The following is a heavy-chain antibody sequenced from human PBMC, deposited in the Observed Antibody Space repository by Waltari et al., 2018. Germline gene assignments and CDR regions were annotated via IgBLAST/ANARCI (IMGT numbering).Heavy chain of an antibody. D-gene: IGHD6-19*01. Sequence: QLQLQVSAPGLVKPSEPLSPPCTVSDGSISSSICYYSGCFRQPTGKGLEWIGRIYYRGTTYYISFVNSGVTRSVGTGVAEFYLKLSCGTAAGSAVYYWARHARAIQAAGTTDGVYRWGQGVLVTVSS. V-gene: IGHV4-39*01. CDR3: ARHARAIQAAGTTDGVYR. CDR1: DGSISSSICYY. J-gene: IGHJ5*02. CDR2: IYYRGTT.